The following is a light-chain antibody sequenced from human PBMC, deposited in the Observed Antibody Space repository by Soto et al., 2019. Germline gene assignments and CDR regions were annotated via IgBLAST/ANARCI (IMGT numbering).Light chain of an antibody. CDR1: QSVTSSY. Sequence: ENVLTQSPGTLSLSPGERATLSCRASQSVTSSYLAWYQQKPGQAPRLLISDASSRATGIPDRFSGSGSETDFTRTISRLEPEDFAVYYCQQYGSSPRTFGQGTKVELK. J-gene: IGKJ1*01. V-gene: IGKV3-20*01. CDR3: QQYGSSPRT. CDR2: DAS.